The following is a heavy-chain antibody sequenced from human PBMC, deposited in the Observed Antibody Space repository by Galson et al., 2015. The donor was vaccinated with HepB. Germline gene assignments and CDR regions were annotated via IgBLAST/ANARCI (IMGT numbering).Heavy chain of an antibody. CDR1: GFTFSTYA. CDR3: ARGFQLSLDS. V-gene: IGHV3-30*04. J-gene: IGHJ4*02. D-gene: IGHD2-2*01. CDR2: IFFDGSKE. Sequence: SLRLSCAASGFTFSTYAMRWVRQAPGKGLEWLAIIFFDGSKEYYADSVKGRFTISRDNSNKTLYLQLNSLRVEDTALYYCARGFQLSLDSWGQGTLITVSS.